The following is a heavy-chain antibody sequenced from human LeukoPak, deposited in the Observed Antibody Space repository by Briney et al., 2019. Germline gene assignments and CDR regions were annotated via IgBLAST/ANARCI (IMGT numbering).Heavy chain of an antibody. CDR3: ARGLVRWELTFDY. V-gene: IGHV3-48*04. J-gene: IGHJ4*02. Sequence: GGSLRLSCAASGFTFSSYSMNWVRQAPGKGLEWASYISSSGGTIYYADSVKGRFTISRDNAKNSLYLQMNSLRAEDTALYYCARGLVRWELTFDYWGQGTLVTVSS. CDR2: ISSSGGTI. CDR1: GFTFSSYS. D-gene: IGHD1-26*01.